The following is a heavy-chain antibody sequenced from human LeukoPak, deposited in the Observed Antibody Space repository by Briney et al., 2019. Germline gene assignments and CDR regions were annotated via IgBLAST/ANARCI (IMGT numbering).Heavy chain of an antibody. CDR2: ITSSGGST. CDR1: GFTFSSYT. Sequence: PGGSLRLSCAASGFTFSSYTISWVRQAPGKGLEWVSSITSSGGSTYYADSVKGRFIISRDNSKNTLYLQMNSLRAEDTATYYCAKGISDYYDSSGYKLGLWGQGTLVTVSS. D-gene: IGHD3-22*01. CDR3: AKGISDYYDSSGYKLGL. V-gene: IGHV3-23*01. J-gene: IGHJ4*02.